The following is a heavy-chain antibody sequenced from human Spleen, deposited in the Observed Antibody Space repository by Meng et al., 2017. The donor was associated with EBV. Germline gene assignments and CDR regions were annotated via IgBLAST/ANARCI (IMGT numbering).Heavy chain of an antibody. D-gene: IGHD6-13*01. V-gene: IGHV4-4*02. CDR2: IYHSGST. J-gene: IGHJ4*02. Sequence: QVRLQESGPGRVKPSGTLSLTCTVSGGSISRSHWWTWVRQPPGKGLEWIGEIYHSGSTTYNPSLKSRVTISIPKSKNQFSLKLTSVTAADTAVYFCARGRFTIAEPTAFDYWGQGALVTVSS. CDR1: GGSISRSHW. CDR3: ARGRFTIAEPTAFDY.